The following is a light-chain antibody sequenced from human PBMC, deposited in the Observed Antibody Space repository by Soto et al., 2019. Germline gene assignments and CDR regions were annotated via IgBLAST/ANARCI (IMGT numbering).Light chain of an antibody. CDR2: DAS. Sequence: EIVLTQSPATLSLSPGERATLSCRASQSVSSYLAWYQQKPGQAPRLLIYDASNRATGIPARFSGSGSGTDFTLNISSPEPEDFAIYYCQQRSNWPQITFGGGTKVEIK. V-gene: IGKV3-11*01. CDR1: QSVSSY. CDR3: QQRSNWPQIT. J-gene: IGKJ4*01.